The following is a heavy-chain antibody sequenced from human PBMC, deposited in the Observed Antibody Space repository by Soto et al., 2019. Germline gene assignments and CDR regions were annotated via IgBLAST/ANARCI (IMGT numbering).Heavy chain of an antibody. CDR2: ISAYNGNT. CDR1: GYTFTSYG. J-gene: IGHJ6*02. D-gene: IGHD1-26*01. Sequence: ASVKVSCKASGYTFTSYGISWVRQAPGQGLEWMGWISAYNGNTNYAQKLQGRVTMTTDTSTSTAYMELRSLRSDDTAVYYCARDHPPDSGSLAYYYYGMDVWGQGTTVTVSS. V-gene: IGHV1-18*01. CDR3: ARDHPPDSGSLAYYYYGMDV.